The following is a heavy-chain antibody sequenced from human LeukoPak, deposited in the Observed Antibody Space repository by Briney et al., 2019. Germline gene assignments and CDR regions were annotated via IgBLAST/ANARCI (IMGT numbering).Heavy chain of an antibody. V-gene: IGHV3-23*01. CDR1: GITLSNYG. D-gene: IGHD3-16*02. CDR2: ISDSGGST. CDR3: GTGSYRRYYFDY. J-gene: IGHJ4*02. Sequence: GSLRLSCAVSGITLSNYGMSWVRQAPGKGLEWVAGISDSGGSTYYADSVKGRFTISRDNSKDTLYLQMNSLRAEGTAVYYCGTGSYRRYYFDYWGQGTLVTVSS.